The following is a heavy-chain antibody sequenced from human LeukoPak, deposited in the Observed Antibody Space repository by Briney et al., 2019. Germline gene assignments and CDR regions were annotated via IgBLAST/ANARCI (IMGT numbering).Heavy chain of an antibody. D-gene: IGHD4-11*01. J-gene: IGHJ4*01. V-gene: IGHV3-33*01. Sequence: GGSLRLSRVASGFIFSHYVMHWVRQAPGKGLEWVAVIWSDGSNRFYAGSVKGRFTISRDNSQNTVFLQMNSLRAEDTAMYYCARDAQRGFDYSNSLKYWGHGILVTVSS. CDR1: GFIFSHYV. CDR3: ARDAQRGFDYSNSLKY. CDR2: IWSDGSNR.